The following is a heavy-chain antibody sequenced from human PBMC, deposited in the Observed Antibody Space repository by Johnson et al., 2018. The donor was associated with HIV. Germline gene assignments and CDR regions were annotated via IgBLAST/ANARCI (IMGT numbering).Heavy chain of an antibody. CDR2: IYSGGST. CDR3: AREGESQQLPLGDAFDI. D-gene: IGHD6-13*01. CDR1: GFAVSSNY. Sequence: VQLVESGGGLVQPGGSLRLSCGVSGFAVSSNYMSWVRQAPGKGLEWVSIIYSGGSTYYAESVKGRFTISRDNSKNTLYLQMNNLGVEDTAVYYCAREGESQQLPLGDAFDIWGQGTMVTVSS. V-gene: IGHV3-66*01. J-gene: IGHJ3*02.